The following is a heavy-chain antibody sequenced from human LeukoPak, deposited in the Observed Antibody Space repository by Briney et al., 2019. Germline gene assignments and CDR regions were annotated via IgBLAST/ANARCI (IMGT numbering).Heavy chain of an antibody. V-gene: IGHV3-48*02. Sequence: PGGSLRLSCAASGFTFSSYWMSWVRQAPGKGLEWISYISSSSSAIYYADSVKGRFTISRDNAKNSLYLQMNSLRDEDTAMYYCARGGSRTVSDPRVGYWGQGTLVTVSS. CDR2: ISSSSSAI. D-gene: IGHD5/OR15-5a*01. CDR1: GFTFSSYW. J-gene: IGHJ4*02. CDR3: ARGGSRTVSDPRVGY.